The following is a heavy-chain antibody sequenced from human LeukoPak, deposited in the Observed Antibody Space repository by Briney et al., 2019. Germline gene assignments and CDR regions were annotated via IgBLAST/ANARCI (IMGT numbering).Heavy chain of an antibody. D-gene: IGHD3-10*01. Sequence: GGSLRLSCAASGFTVSSNYMTWVRQAPGKGLEWVSAISGSGGSTYYADSVKGRFTISRDSSKNTLYLQMNSLRAEDTAVYYCASDYYGSGSYYYYYYMDVWGKGTTVTISS. CDR3: ASDYYGSGSYYYYYYMDV. V-gene: IGHV3-66*01. J-gene: IGHJ6*03. CDR2: ISGSGGST. CDR1: GFTVSSNY.